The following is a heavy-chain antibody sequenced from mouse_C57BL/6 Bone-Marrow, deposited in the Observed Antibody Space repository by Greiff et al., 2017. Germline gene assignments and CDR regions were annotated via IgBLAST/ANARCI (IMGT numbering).Heavy chain of an antibody. D-gene: IGHD1-1*01. CDR2: IDPENGDT. CDR1: GFNIKDDY. Sequence: EVQLVESRAELVRPGASVKLSCTASGFNIKDDYMHWVKQRPEQGLEWIGWIDPENGDTEYASKFQGKATITADTSSNTAYLQLSSLTSEDTAVYYCTSYYGGGWGQGTTLTVSS. CDR3: TSYYGGG. J-gene: IGHJ2*01. V-gene: IGHV14-4*01.